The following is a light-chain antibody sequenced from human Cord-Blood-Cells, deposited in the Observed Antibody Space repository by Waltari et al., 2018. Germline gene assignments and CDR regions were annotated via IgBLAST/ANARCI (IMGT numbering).Light chain of an antibody. Sequence: SYELTQPPSVSVSPGQKARITCSGDALPKKYAYWYQQTPGQAPVLVIYEARTRTSGIPEGFSGSSSGTMATLTISGAQVEDEADYYCYSTDSSGNHRVFGGGTKLTVL. V-gene: IGLV3-10*01. CDR2: EAR. J-gene: IGLJ3*02. CDR1: ALPKKY. CDR3: YSTDSSGNHRV.